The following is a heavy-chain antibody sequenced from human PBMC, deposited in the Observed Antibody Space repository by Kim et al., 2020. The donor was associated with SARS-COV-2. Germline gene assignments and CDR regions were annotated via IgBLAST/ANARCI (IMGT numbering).Heavy chain of an antibody. Sequence: GGSLRLSCAVSGFNFENNAMNWVRQAPGKGPEWVSGISGTGRDRYYADSVKGRLTISRDTSKNKLYLQMDSLRVEDTAVYYCVKDIWDYSGMDVWGQGTTVTVS. D-gene: IGHD3-16*01. CDR1: GFNFENNA. J-gene: IGHJ6*02. CDR3: VKDIWDYSGMDV. CDR2: ISGTGRDR. V-gene: IGHV3-23*01.